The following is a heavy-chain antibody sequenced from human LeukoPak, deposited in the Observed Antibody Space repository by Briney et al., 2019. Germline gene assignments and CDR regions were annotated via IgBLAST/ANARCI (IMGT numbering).Heavy chain of an antibody. Sequence: GASVKVSCKASGYTFTDYYMHWVRQAPGQGLEWMGWINPNSGGTNYAQKFQGRVTMTRDTSTSTAYMELSRLRSDDTAFYYCARVNYDMSGYYHLDYWGQGTLVTVSS. V-gene: IGHV1-2*02. CDR2: INPNSGGT. CDR1: GYTFTDYY. D-gene: IGHD3-22*01. CDR3: ARVNYDMSGYYHLDY. J-gene: IGHJ4*02.